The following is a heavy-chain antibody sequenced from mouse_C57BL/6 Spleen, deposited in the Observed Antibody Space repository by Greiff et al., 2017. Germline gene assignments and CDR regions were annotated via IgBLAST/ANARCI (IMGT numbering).Heavy chain of an antibody. Sequence: QVQLQQSGAELVKPGASVKMSCKASGYTFTSYWITWVKQRPGQGLEWIGDIYPGSGSNNYNEKFKSKATLTVDTSSSTAYMQLSSLTSEDSAVSYCARGGIYYDYSWFAYWGQGTLVTVSA. CDR2: IYPGSGSN. CDR1: GYTFTSYW. D-gene: IGHD2-4*01. J-gene: IGHJ3*01. CDR3: ARGGIYYDYSWFAY. V-gene: IGHV1-55*01.